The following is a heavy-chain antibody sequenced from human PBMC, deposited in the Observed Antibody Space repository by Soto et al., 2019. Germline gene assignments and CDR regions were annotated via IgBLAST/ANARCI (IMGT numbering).Heavy chain of an antibody. Sequence: ETLSLNCTVSGGSISSYYWSWTRQPPGKGLEWIGYIYYSGITNYNPSLKSRVTISVDTSKNQFSLKLSSVTSADTAVYYCARYKSNYYYGMDVWGQGTTVTVS. D-gene: IGHD1-20*01. V-gene: IGHV4-59*01. J-gene: IGHJ6*02. CDR3: ARYKSNYYYGMDV. CDR1: GGSISSYY. CDR2: IYYSGIT.